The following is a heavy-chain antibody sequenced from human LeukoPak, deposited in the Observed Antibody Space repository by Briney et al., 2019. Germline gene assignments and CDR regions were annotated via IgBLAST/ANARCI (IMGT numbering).Heavy chain of an antibody. J-gene: IGHJ4*02. CDR3: ARGNPNWVLFFYF. CDR2: IIPIFGTA. V-gene: IGHV1-69*13. CDR1: GGTFSSYA. D-gene: IGHD3-10*01. Sequence: ASVKVSCKASGGTFSSYAISWVRQAPGQGLEWMGGIIPIFGTANYAQKFQGRVTITADESTSTAYMELSSLRSEDTAVYYCARGNPNWVLFFYFWGQGTLVTVSS.